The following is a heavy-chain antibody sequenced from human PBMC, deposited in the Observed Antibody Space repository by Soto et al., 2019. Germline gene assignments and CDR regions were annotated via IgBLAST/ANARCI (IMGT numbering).Heavy chain of an antibody. CDR3: ARGLYGDYVAY. V-gene: IGHV4-31*03. J-gene: IGHJ4*02. D-gene: IGHD4-17*01. Sequence: QVRLQESGPGLVKPSQTLSLPCTVSGGSISNGKSYWSWIRQHPGKGLEWIGYINYSGSTYYNPSLKSRVTISVDTSKNQCSLKLSSVTAADTAVYYCARGLYGDYVAYWGQGTLVTVSS. CDR2: INYSGST. CDR1: GGSISNGKSY.